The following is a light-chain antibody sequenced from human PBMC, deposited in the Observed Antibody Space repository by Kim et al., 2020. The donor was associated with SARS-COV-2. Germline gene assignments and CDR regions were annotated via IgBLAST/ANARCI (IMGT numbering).Light chain of an antibody. CDR1: SSNIEINA. J-gene: IGLJ3*02. CDR2: DND. Sequence: QSVLTQPPSASGTPGQRVEISCSGSSSNIEINAVNWVQSFPGTAPKLVIYDNDRRPSGVPDRISGSKSGTSASLALSGLLSGDEADYYCGTWDDSLDAYGFGEGTQLTV. CDR3: GTWDDSLDAYG. V-gene: IGLV1-44*01.